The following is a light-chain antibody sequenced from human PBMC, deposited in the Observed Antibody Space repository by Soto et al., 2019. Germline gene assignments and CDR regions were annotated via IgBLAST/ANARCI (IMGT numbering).Light chain of an antibody. Sequence: SYELTPPPSVSVAPGKTARITCGGNNIGSKSVHWYQQKPGQAPVLVIYYDSDRPSGIPERFSGSNSGNTATLTISRVEAGDEADYYCQVWDSSSDHVVFGGGPTLTVL. V-gene: IGLV3-21*04. CDR2: YDS. J-gene: IGLJ2*01. CDR3: QVWDSSSDHVV. CDR1: NIGSKS.